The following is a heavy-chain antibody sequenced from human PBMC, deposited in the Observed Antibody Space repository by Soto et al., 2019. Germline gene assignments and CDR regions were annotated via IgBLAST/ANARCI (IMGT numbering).Heavy chain of an antibody. CDR1: GFTFSSYS. CDR2: ISSSSSTI. CDR3: ARAGGYCSSTSCSPHYYYGMDV. J-gene: IGHJ6*02. V-gene: IGHV3-48*02. D-gene: IGHD2-2*01. Sequence: GGSLRLSCAASGFTFSSYSMNWVRQAPGKGLEWVSYISSSSSTIYYADSLKGRFTISRDNAKNSLYLQMNSLRDEDTAVYYCARAGGYCSSTSCSPHYYYGMDVWGQGTTVTVSS.